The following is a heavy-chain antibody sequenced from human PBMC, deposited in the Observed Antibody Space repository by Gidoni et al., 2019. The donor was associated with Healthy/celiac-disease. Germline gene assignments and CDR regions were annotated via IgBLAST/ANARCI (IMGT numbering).Heavy chain of an antibody. V-gene: IGHV3-73*01. Sequence: EVQLVESGGGLVQPGGSLKLSCAASGFTFSGSAMHWVRQASGKGLEWVGRIRSKANSYATAYAASVKGRFTISRDDSKNTAYLQMNSLKTEDTAVYYCTTHYYDSSGYVPYWGQGTLVTVSS. D-gene: IGHD3-22*01. CDR1: GFTFSGSA. J-gene: IGHJ4*02. CDR2: IRSKANSYAT. CDR3: TTHYYDSSGYVPY.